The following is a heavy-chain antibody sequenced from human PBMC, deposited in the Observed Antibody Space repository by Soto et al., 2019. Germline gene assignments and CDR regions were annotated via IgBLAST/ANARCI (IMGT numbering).Heavy chain of an antibody. J-gene: IGHJ3*02. Sequence: SGGSLRLSCAASGFTFSSYAMSWVRQAPGKGLEWVSAISGSGGSTYYADSAKGRFTISRDNSKNTLYLQMNSLRAEDTAVYYCAKDSRRITIFGVAPDAFDIWGQGTMVTVSS. CDR1: GFTFSSYA. CDR3: AKDSRRITIFGVAPDAFDI. V-gene: IGHV3-23*01. CDR2: ISGSGGST. D-gene: IGHD3-3*01.